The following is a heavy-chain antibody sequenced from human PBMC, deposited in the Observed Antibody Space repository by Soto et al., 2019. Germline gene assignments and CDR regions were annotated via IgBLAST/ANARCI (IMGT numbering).Heavy chain of an antibody. CDR1: GGSISSSSYY. CDR2: IYYSGST. V-gene: IGHV4-39*01. D-gene: IGHD2-15*01. J-gene: IGHJ4*02. Sequence: PSETLSLTCTVSGGSISSSSYYWGWIRQPPGKGLEWIGSIYYSGSTYYNPSLKSRVTISVDTSKNQFSLKLSSVTAADTAVYYCARYGGGYCSGGSCYSGVDNDYWGQGTLVTVSS. CDR3: ARYGGGYCSGGSCYSGVDNDY.